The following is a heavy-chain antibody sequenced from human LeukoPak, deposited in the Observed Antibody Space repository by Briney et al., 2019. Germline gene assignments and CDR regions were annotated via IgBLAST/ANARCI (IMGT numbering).Heavy chain of an antibody. J-gene: IGHJ4*02. CDR1: GYTFTTYG. Sequence: ASVTVSCKASGYTFTTYGISWVRQAPGQGLEWMGWISDKNGNTNYAQKLQGRATMTTDTSTSTAYMELRSLRSDDTAVYYCARADCTSTSCYNNFDYWGQGTLVTVAS. CDR3: ARADCTSTSCYNNFDY. D-gene: IGHD2-2*02. V-gene: IGHV1-18*01. CDR2: ISDKNGNT.